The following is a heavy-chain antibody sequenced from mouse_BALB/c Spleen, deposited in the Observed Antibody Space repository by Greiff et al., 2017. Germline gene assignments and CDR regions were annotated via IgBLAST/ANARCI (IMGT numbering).Heavy chain of an antibody. D-gene: IGHD1-1*01. CDR3: ARWEYYGSGAY. J-gene: IGHJ3*01. Sequence: EVQLQQSGPGLVKPSQSLSLTCTVTGYSITSDYAWNWIRQFPGNKLEWMGYISYSGSTSYNPSLKSRISITRDTSKNQFFLQLNSVTTEDTATYYCARWEYYGSGAYWGQGTLVTVSA. V-gene: IGHV3-2*02. CDR1: GYSITSDYA. CDR2: ISYSGST.